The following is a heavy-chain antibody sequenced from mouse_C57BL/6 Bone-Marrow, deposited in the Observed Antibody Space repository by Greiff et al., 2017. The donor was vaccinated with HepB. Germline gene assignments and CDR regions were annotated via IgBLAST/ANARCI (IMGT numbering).Heavy chain of an antibody. Sequence: VQLQQSAAELVKPGASVKISCKVSGYTFTDHTIHWMKQRPEQGLEWIGYIYPRDGSTKYNEKFKGKATLTADKSSSTAYMQLNSLTSEDSAVYFCARSGAHSSGFYAMDYWGQGTSVTVSS. D-gene: IGHD3-2*02. CDR3: ARSGAHSSGFYAMDY. V-gene: IGHV1-78*01. J-gene: IGHJ4*01. CDR2: IYPRDGST. CDR1: GYTFTDHT.